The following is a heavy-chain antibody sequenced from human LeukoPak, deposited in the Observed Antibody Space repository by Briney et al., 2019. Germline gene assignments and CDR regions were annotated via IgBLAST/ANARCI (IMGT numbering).Heavy chain of an antibody. CDR2: ISSSGYTI. CDR3: AREGRYCTNGVCSTSLYYFDY. CDR1: GFTFSDYY. Sequence: GSLRLSCAGSGFTFSDYYLSWIRQAPGKGLEWVLYISSSGYTIYYADSVKGRFTISRDNAKNSLYLQMNSLRAEDTAVYYCAREGRYCTNGVCSTSLYYFDYWGQGTLVTVSS. V-gene: IGHV3-11*01. D-gene: IGHD2-8*01. J-gene: IGHJ4*02.